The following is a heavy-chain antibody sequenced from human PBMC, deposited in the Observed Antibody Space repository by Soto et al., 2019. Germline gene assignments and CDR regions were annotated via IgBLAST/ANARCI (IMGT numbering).Heavy chain of an antibody. CDR3: ALRSMAVVPEY. CDR2: LYYGRSA. V-gene: IGHV4-59*01. Sequence: QVQLQESGPGLVKPSETLSLTCAVSGDSISSYYCMWIRQPPGQGLESICYLYYGRSANYNPSLKRRVTLSVDISTNQCYLTLSSMTAADTAVYYCALRSMAVVPEYWGQGTLVSVSS. J-gene: IGHJ4*02. CDR1: GDSISSYY. D-gene: IGHD3-22*01.